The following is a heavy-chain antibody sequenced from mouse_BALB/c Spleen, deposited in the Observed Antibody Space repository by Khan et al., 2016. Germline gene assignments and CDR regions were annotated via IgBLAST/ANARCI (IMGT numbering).Heavy chain of an antibody. CDR1: GCTFTNYG. Sequence: QIQLVQSGPELKRPGNTVKISCKASGCTFTNYGINWVKQAPGKGLKWMGGIKTYSGESTYAYAFKGRFSFTLETSANTAYLQINNLKSDYRAIYIGGRYRYYCSSSRYFDVWGAGTTVTVSS. V-gene: IGHV9-1*02. CDR2: IKTYSGES. J-gene: IGHJ1*01. CDR3: GRYRYYCSSSRYFDV. D-gene: IGHD1-1*01.